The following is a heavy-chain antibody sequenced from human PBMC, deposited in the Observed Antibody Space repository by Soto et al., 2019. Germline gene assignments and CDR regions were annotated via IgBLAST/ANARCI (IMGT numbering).Heavy chain of an antibody. CDR3: ARSIGVATIDY. J-gene: IGHJ4*02. D-gene: IGHD5-12*01. CDR2: LNPNNGDT. CDR1: GYTFTGYY. Sequence: ASVKVSCKTSGYTFTGYYLHWVRQAPGQGLEWMAWLNPNNGDTKYAQKFQGRVTMARDTSISIVYMALSRLTSDDTAVYYCARSIGVATIDYWGQGTLVTVSS. V-gene: IGHV1-2*02.